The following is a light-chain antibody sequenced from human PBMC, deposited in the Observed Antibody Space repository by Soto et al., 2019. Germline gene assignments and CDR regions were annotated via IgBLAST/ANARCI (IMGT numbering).Light chain of an antibody. CDR3: QQSYNTPLT. CDR1: QSISTY. CDR2: AAS. J-gene: IGKJ4*01. Sequence: DIQMTQSPSSLSASVGDRVTITCRASQSISTYLSWYQHKPGKAPKLLIYAASSLQSGAPSRFSGSGSGTDFTLTISALQPEDFATYYCQQSYNTPLTFGRGTKVEI. V-gene: IGKV1-39*01.